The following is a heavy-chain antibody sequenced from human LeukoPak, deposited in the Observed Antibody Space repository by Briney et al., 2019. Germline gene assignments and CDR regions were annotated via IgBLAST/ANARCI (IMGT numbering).Heavy chain of an antibody. CDR1: GFTFSSYA. V-gene: IGHV3-23*01. CDR3: AKWGAYYYGSGSYSELDY. J-gene: IGHJ4*02. D-gene: IGHD3-10*01. Sequence: GGSLRLSCAASGFTFSSYAMSWVRQAPGKGLEWVSAISGSGGSTYYADSVKGRFTISRDNSKNTLYLQMNSPRAEDTAVYYCAKWGAYYYGSGSYSELDYWGQGTLVTVSS. CDR2: ISGSGGST.